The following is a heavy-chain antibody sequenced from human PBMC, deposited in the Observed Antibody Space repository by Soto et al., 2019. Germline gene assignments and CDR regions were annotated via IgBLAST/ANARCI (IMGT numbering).Heavy chain of an antibody. CDR2: IWYDGSNK. V-gene: IGHV3-33*01. D-gene: IGHD3-10*01. Sequence: PGGSLRLSCAASGFTFSSYGMHWVRQAPGKGLEWVAVIWYDGSNKYYADSVKGRFTISRDNSKNTLYLQMNSLRAEDTAVYYCARDRHYYGSGQGRYYYYGMDVWGQGTTVTVSS. J-gene: IGHJ6*02. CDR3: ARDRHYYGSGQGRYYYYGMDV. CDR1: GFTFSSYG.